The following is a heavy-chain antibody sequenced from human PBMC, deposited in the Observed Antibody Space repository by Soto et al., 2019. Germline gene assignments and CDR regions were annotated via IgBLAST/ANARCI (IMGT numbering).Heavy chain of an antibody. CDR2: INPSGGST. Sequence: ASVKVSCKASGYTFTSYYMHWVLQAPGQGLEWMGIINPSGGSTSYAQKFQGRVTMTRDTSTSTVYMELSSLRSEDTAVYYCARFDVAARRDSNYGMDVWGQGPTVTVS. D-gene: IGHD6-6*01. V-gene: IGHV1-46*01. CDR3: ARFDVAARRDSNYGMDV. CDR1: GYTFTSYY. J-gene: IGHJ6*02.